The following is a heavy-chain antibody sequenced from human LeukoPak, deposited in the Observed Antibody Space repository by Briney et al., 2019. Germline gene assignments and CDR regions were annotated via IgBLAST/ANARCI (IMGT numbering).Heavy chain of an antibody. D-gene: IGHD3-9*01. J-gene: IGHJ4*02. Sequence: GGSLRLSCAASGFTFSSYGMHWVRQAPGKGLVWVSRINSDGRSTNYADSVKGRFSISRDNAENTLYLQMNSLRVEDTAVYYCVRGADTGYSSDSWGQGTLVTVSS. V-gene: IGHV3-74*01. CDR1: GFTFSSYG. CDR3: VRGADTGYSSDS. CDR2: INSDGRST.